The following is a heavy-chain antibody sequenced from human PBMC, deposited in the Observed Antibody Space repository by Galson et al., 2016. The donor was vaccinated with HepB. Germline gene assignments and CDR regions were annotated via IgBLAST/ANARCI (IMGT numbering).Heavy chain of an antibody. D-gene: IGHD2-2*01. J-gene: IGHJ5*02. CDR2: IRSKADNSAA. Sequence: SLRLSCAASGFTFSDSAMHWVRQASGKGLEWVGRIRSKADNSAAAYAASVKGRFTISRDDSENTAYLQMNSLKIEDTAVYYCTRGHCAGTSCYPQFDPWGQGTLVTVSS. CDR1: GFTFSDSA. V-gene: IGHV3-73*01. CDR3: TRGHCAGTSCYPQFDP.